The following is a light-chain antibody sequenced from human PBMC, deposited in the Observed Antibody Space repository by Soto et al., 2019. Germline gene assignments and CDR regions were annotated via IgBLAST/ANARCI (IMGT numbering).Light chain of an antibody. CDR3: CSYEDSSNFVV. Sequence: QSALTQPASVSGSHGQSITISCTGTSSDVGSYNLVSWYQQHPGKAPKLMLYDGSKRPSGVSNRFSGSKSGNTACRTICGLQAEDDADYYCCSYEDSSNFVVFGGGTKRTVL. CDR2: DGS. J-gene: IGLJ2*01. V-gene: IGLV2-23*03. CDR1: SSDVGSYNL.